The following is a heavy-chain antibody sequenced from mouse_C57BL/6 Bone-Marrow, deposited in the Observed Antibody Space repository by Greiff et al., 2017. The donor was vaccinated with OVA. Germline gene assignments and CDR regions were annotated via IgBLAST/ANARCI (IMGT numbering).Heavy chain of an antibody. Sequence: EVHLVESGGGLVQPGGSLKLSCAASGFTFSDYYMYWVRQTPETRLEWVAYISNGGGSTYYPDTVKGRFTISRDNAKNTLYLQMSRLKSEDTAMYYCASLMIRGGVLAYWGQGTLVTVSA. D-gene: IGHD2-4*01. CDR1: GFTFSDYY. CDR2: ISNGGGST. CDR3: ASLMIRGGVLAY. J-gene: IGHJ3*01. V-gene: IGHV5-12*01.